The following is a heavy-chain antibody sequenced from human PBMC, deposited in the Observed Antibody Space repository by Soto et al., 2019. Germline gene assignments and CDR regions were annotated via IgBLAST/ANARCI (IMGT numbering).Heavy chain of an antibody. Sequence: GGSLRLSCAASGFTVNSNYMNWVRQAPGKGLEWVSGISGSGDSTYYADSVKGRFTISRDNSRNTLDLQMNSLRAEDTAVYYCAKDTYYHDSSGYYVFDCWGQGTLVTVSS. D-gene: IGHD3-22*01. J-gene: IGHJ4*02. CDR3: AKDTYYHDSSGYYVFDC. CDR2: ISGSGDST. CDR1: GFTVNSNY. V-gene: IGHV3-23*01.